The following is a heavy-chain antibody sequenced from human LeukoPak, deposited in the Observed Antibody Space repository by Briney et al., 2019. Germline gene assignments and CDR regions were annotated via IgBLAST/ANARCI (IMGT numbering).Heavy chain of an antibody. V-gene: IGHV3-33*01. CDR1: GFTFSSYG. D-gene: IGHD6-19*01. CDR2: IWYDGSNK. J-gene: IGHJ4*02. CDR3: ARPAVAGIYYFDY. Sequence: GGSLRLSCAASGFTFSSYGMHWVRQAPGKGLEWVAVIWYDGSNKYYADSVKGRFTIPRDNSKNTLYLQMNSLRAEDTAVYYCARPAVAGIYYFDYWGQGTLVTVSS.